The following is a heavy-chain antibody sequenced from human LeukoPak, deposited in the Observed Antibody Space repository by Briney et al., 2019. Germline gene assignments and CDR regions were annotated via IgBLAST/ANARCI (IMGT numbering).Heavy chain of an antibody. V-gene: IGHV4-38-2*01. J-gene: IGHJ4*02. Sequence: SEPLSLTCGVSGFSLTSVYFWGWIRQSPGTGVGWIGKIWRSGTTYFNPSLKSRVTISVDTSKNQVSLNVKSVTVADTAVYCCARPPDPSDYGAAFEWWGPGTLVSVSS. CDR3: ARPPDPSDYGAAFEW. D-gene: IGHD4-17*01. CDR1: GFSLTSVYF. CDR2: IWRSGTT.